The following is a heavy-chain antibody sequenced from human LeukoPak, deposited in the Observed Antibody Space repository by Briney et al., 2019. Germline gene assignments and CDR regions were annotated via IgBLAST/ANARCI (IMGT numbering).Heavy chain of an antibody. D-gene: IGHD4-23*01. Sequence: ASVKVPCKASGYTFTSYYMHWVRQAPGQGLEWMGIINPSGGSTSYAQKFQGRVTMTRDTSTSTVYMELSSLRSEDTAVYYCARDGPSTTVVTSPSDAFDIWGQGTMVTVSS. J-gene: IGHJ3*02. CDR2: INPSGGST. CDR1: GYTFTSYY. V-gene: IGHV1-46*01. CDR3: ARDGPSTTVVTSPSDAFDI.